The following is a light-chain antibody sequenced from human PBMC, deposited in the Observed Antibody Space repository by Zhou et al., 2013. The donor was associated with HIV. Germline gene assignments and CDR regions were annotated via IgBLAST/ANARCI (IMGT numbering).Light chain of an antibody. CDR3: QQRNNWPMCS. CDR2: GAS. V-gene: IGKV3-15*01. CDR1: QSVSNS. J-gene: IGKJ2*04. Sequence: IVMTQSPATVSVSAGERVTLSCRASQSVSNSLAWYQHKPGQAPSLLIYGASTRATGTPARFSGSGSGTVFTLTISSLQSEDFGVYYCQQRNNWPMCSFGQGTKLEIK.